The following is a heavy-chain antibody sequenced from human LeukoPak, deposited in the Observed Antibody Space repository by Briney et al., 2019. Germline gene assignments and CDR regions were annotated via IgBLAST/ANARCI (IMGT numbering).Heavy chain of an antibody. CDR1: GYRFTSYW. CDR2: IDPSDSFT. Sequence: KVGESLKISCKGSGYRFTSYWISWVRQMPGKGLEWMGRIDPSDSFTNYSPSFQGHVTISADKSINTSYLQWSSLKASDTAMYYCARFSPPYFSDSSGYSEYFHHWGQGTLVTVSS. V-gene: IGHV5-10-1*01. D-gene: IGHD3-22*01. J-gene: IGHJ1*01. CDR3: ARFSPPYFSDSSGYSEYFHH.